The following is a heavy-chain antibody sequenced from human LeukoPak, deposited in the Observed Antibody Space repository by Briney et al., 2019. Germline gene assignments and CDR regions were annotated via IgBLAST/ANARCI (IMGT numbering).Heavy chain of an antibody. J-gene: IGHJ4*02. CDR1: GFTFSSYS. V-gene: IGHV3-23*01. CDR3: AKLSSGYYSYYFDY. CDR2: ISGSGGST. D-gene: IGHD3-22*01. Sequence: GGSLRLSCVASGFTFSSYSMNWVRQAPGKGLEWVSAISGSGGSTYYADSVKGRFTISRDNSKNTLYLQMNSLRAEDTAVYYCAKLSSGYYSYYFDYWGQGTLVTVSS.